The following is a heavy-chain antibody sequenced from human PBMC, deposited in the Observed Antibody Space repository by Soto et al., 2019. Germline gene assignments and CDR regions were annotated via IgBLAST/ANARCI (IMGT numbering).Heavy chain of an antibody. CDR3: ARAKKGIAAAEKWFDT. V-gene: IGHV4-31*03. D-gene: IGHD6-13*01. CDR1: GGSISSGGYY. J-gene: IGHJ5*02. CDR2: IYYSGST. Sequence: SETLSLTCTVSGGSISSGGYYWSWIRQHPGKGLEWIGYIYYSGSTYYNPSLKSRVTISVDTSKNQFSLKLSSVTAADTAVYYCARAKKGIAAAEKWFDTWGQGTLVTVSS.